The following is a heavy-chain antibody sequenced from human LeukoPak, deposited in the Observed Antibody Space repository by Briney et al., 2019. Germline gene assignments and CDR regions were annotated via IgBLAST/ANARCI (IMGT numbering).Heavy chain of an antibody. CDR3: AKDLDSTGYYSYRN. D-gene: IGHD3-22*01. V-gene: IGHV3-23*01. CDR1: GFTFSSYA. CDR2: ISTSYRT. Sequence: PGGSLRLSCAASGFTFSSYAMNWVRQAPGKGLEWVSLISTSYRTHYASSVEGRFTISRDNSKNTLYLQMNSLRAEDTAEYHCAKDLDSTGYYSYRNWGQGTLVTVSS. J-gene: IGHJ4*02.